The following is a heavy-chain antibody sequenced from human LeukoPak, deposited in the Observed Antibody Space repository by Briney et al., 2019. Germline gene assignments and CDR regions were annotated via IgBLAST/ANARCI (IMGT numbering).Heavy chain of an antibody. CDR1: GGSFSGYY. Sequence: PSETLSLTCAVYGGSFSGYYWSWIRQPPGKGLEWIGEINHSGSTNYNPSLKSRVTISVDKSKNQFSLKLSSVTAADTAVYYCAREVYDAFDIWGQGTMVTVSS. J-gene: IGHJ3*02. D-gene: IGHD5/OR15-5a*01. CDR2: INHSGST. CDR3: AREVYDAFDI. V-gene: IGHV4-34*01.